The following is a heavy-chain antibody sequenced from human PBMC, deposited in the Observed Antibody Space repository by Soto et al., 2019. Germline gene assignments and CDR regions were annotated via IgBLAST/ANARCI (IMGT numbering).Heavy chain of an antibody. D-gene: IGHD1-26*01. CDR1: GFTFSSYA. Sequence: GGSLGLSCAASGFTFSSYAMSWVRQAPGKGLEWVSAISGSGGSTYYADSVKGRFTISRDNYKNTLYLQMNSLRAEDTAVYYCAKAKRGVSGSNLDYYYHGREIWGQGTT. CDR3: AKAKRGVSGSNLDYYYHGREI. CDR2: ISGSGGST. V-gene: IGHV3-23*01. J-gene: IGHJ6*01.